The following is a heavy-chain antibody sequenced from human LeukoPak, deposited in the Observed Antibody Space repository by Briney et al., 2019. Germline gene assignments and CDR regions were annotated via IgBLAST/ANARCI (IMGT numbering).Heavy chain of an antibody. CDR3: ARDAGIGYYYYGMDV. J-gene: IGHJ6*02. CDR2: ISYDGSNK. Sequence: GGSLRLSCAASGFTFSSYAMQWVRQAPGKGREWVAVISYDGSNKYYADSVKGRFTISRDNSKNTLYLQMNSLRAEDTAVYYCARDAGIGYYYYGMDVWGQGTTVTVSS. D-gene: IGHD6-13*01. V-gene: IGHV3-30*04. CDR1: GFTFSSYA.